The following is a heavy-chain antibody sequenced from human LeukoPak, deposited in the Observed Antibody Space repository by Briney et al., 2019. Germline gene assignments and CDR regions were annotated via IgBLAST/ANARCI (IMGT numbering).Heavy chain of an antibody. CDR1: GGTFSSYA. D-gene: IGHD6-13*01. J-gene: IGHJ4*02. CDR3: AREVGLAATIDY. Sequence: SVKVSCKASGGTFSSYAISWVRQAPGQGLEWMGRIIPILGIANYAQKFQGRVTITADKSTSTAYMELSSLRSEDTAVYYCAREVGLAATIDYWGQGTLVTVSS. V-gene: IGHV1-69*04. CDR2: IIPILGIA.